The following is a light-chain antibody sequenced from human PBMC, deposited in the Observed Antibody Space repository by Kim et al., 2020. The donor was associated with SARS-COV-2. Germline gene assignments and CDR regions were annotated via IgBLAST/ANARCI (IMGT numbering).Light chain of an antibody. CDR2: DAS. CDR1: QSISSW. V-gene: IGKV1-5*01. Sequence: DIQMTQSPSILSASVGDRVTITCRASQSISSWLAWYQQKPGKAPNLLIYDASSLEGGVPSRFSGSGSGTEFTLTISSLRPEDSATYYCQQYNSYWTFGQGTKVDIK. J-gene: IGKJ1*01. CDR3: QQYNSYWT.